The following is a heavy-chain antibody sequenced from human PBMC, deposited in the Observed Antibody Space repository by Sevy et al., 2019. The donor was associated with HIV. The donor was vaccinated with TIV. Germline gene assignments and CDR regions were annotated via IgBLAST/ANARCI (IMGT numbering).Heavy chain of an antibody. D-gene: IGHD3-22*01. V-gene: IGHV1-2*02. CDR3: ARDHYYDSSGYYPLYYFDY. CDR1: GYTFTGYY. CDR2: INPNSGGT. J-gene: IGHJ4*02. Sequence: ASVKVSCKASGYTFTGYYMHWVRQAPGQGLEWMGWINPNSGGTNYAQKFQGRITMTRDTSISTAYMELSRLRSDDTAVYYCARDHYYDSSGYYPLYYFDYWGQGTLVTVSS.